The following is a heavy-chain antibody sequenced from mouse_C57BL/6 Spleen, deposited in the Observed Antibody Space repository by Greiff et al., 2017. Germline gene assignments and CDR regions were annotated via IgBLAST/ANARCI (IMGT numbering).Heavy chain of an antibody. CDR2: IRNKANGYTT. J-gene: IGHJ2*01. V-gene: IGHV7-3*01. D-gene: IGHD2-1*01. CDR1: GFTFTDYY. Sequence: EVKLMESGGGLVQPGGSLSLSCAASGFTFTDYYMSWVRQPPGKALEWLGFIRNKANGYTTEYSASVKGRFTISSDNSQSILYLQMKALRAEDRATYYRARYRGGNYDYWGQGTTLTVSS. CDR3: ARYRGGNYDY.